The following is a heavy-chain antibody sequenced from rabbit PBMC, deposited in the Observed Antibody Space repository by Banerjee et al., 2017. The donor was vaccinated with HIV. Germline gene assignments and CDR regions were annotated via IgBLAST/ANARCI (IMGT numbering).Heavy chain of an antibody. CDR3: ARDTGSSFSSYGMDL. CDR2: IYTGSGST. J-gene: IGHJ3*01. Sequence: QEQLEESGGDLVKPEGSLTLTCTASGFSFSSSYWICWVRQAPGKGLEWIACIYTGSGSTYYASWAKGRFTVSKTSSTTVTLQLTSLTAADTATYFCARDTGSSFSSYGMDLRGQGTLVTVS. V-gene: IGHV1S45*01. CDR1: GFSFSSSYW. D-gene: IGHD8-1*01.